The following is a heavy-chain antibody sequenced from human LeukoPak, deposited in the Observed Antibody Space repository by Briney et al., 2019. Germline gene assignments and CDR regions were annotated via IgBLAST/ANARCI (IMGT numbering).Heavy chain of an antibody. J-gene: IGHJ4*02. D-gene: IGHD1-26*01. CDR2: IYSGGST. Sequence: GGSLRLSCAASGFTVSSNYMSRVRQAPGKGLEWVSVIYSGGSTYYADSVKGRFTISRDTSKNTLYLQMNSLRAEDTAVYYCARDSEFEASPQYYFDFWGQGTLVTVSS. CDR3: ARDSEFEASPQYYFDF. CDR1: GFTVSSNY. V-gene: IGHV3-66*01.